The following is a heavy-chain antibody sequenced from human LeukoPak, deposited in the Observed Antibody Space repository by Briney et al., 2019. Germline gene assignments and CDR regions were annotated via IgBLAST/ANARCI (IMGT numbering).Heavy chain of an antibody. CDR1: GFTFSSYG. J-gene: IGHJ6*03. CDR2: IRYDGSNK. CDR3: AKDEILTGYRVRDYYYYMDV. Sequence: GGSLRLSCAASGFTFSSYGMHWVRQAPGKGLEWVAFIRYDGSNKYYADSVKGRFTISRDNSKNTLYLQMNSLRAEDTAVYYCAKDEILTGYRVRDYYYYMDVWGKGTTVTVSS. D-gene: IGHD3-9*01. V-gene: IGHV3-30*02.